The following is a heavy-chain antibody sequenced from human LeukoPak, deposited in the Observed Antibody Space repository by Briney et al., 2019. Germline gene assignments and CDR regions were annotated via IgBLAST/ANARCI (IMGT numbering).Heavy chain of an antibody. CDR2: INPSGGST. D-gene: IGHD5-18*01. CDR3: ARALPHRRLMDTTMEQHWFDP. V-gene: IGHV1-46*01. CDR1: GYSFTSYY. J-gene: IGHJ5*02. Sequence: ASVKVSCKASGYSFTSYYMHWVRQAPGQGLEWMGLINPSGGSTRYAQKFQGRVTMTRDMSTSTVYMELSSLRSEDTAVYYCARALPHRRLMDTTMEQHWFDPWGQGTLVTVSS.